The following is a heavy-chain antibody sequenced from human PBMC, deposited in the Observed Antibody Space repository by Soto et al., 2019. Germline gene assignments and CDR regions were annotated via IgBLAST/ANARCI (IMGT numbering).Heavy chain of an antibody. CDR1: GASISSYY. J-gene: IGHJ5*02. Sequence: QVQLQESGPGVVKPSETLTLTCSVSGASISSYYWSWIRQSPGKGPEWIGYMFYSGSATYKPSLRGRVTISIDTSDNQFPLRLTSVTAADTALYYCARYLHYGGSVAWFDPWGQGTLVTVSS. D-gene: IGHD2-15*01. V-gene: IGHV4-59*08. CDR3: ARYLHYGGSVAWFDP. CDR2: MFYSGSA.